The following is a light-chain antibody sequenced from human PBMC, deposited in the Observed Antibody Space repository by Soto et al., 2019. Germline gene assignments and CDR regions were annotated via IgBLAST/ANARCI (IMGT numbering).Light chain of an antibody. CDR3: HQYYDYPLT. Sequence: AIRMTQSPSSFSASTGDTVTITCRASQSISSSLAWYQQKTGKAPKLLIYAASNLQSGVPSRFSGSGSGTDFTLTINCLQSEDIATYYCHQYYDYPLTFGAGTRVDIK. J-gene: IGKJ3*01. V-gene: IGKV1-8*01. CDR2: AAS. CDR1: QSISSS.